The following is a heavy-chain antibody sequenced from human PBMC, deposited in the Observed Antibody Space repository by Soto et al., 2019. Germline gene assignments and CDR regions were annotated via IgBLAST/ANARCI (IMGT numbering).Heavy chain of an antibody. D-gene: IGHD3-10*01. CDR2: ISAYNGNT. CDR3: ARVYRITMVRGELSEY. V-gene: IGHV1-18*01. CDR1: GYTFTSYG. Sequence: QVQLVQSGAEVKTPGASVKVSCKASGYTFTSYGISWVRQAPGQGLEWMGWISAYNGNTNYAQKLQGRVTMTTDTSTSTAYMELRSLRSDDTAVYYCARVYRITMVRGELSEYWGQGTLVTVSS. J-gene: IGHJ4*02.